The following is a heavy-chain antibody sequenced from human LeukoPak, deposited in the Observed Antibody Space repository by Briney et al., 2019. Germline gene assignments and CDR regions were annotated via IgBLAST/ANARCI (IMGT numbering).Heavy chain of an antibody. J-gene: IGHJ4*02. CDR3: ARDPHYYGSGSYFLAFDY. CDR2: IYYSGST. V-gene: IGHV4-31*03. Sequence: PSETLSLTCTVSGGSISSGGYYWSWIRQHPGKGLEWIGYIYYSGSTYYNPSLKSRVTISVDTSKNQFSLKLSSVTAADTAVYYCARDPHYYGSGSYFLAFDYWGQGTLVTVSS. CDR1: GGSISSGGYY. D-gene: IGHD3-10*01.